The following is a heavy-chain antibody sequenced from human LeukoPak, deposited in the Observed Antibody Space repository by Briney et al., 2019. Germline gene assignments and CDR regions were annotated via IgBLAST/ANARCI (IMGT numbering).Heavy chain of an antibody. CDR1: GFTFSSYG. J-gene: IGHJ4*02. CDR3: AKDRIQLWVMDY. D-gene: IGHD5-18*01. CDR2: ISYDESNK. V-gene: IGHV3-30*18. Sequence: GGSLRLSCAASGFTFSSYGMHWVRQAPGKGLEWVAVISYDESNKYYADSVKGRFTISRDNSKNTLYLQMNSLRAEDTAVYYCAKDRIQLWVMDYWGQGTLVTVSS.